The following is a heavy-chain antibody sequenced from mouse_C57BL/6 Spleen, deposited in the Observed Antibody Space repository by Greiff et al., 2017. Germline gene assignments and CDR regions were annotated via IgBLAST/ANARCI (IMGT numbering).Heavy chain of an antibody. D-gene: IGHD1-1*01. CDR1: GYAFSSYW. Sequence: VQLQQSGAELVKPGASVKISCKASGYAFSSYWMNWVKQRPGKGLEWIGQIYPGDGDTNYNGKFKGKATLTADKSSSTAYMQLSSLTSEDSAVYFCARSGAEYYGSSFPPYWYFDVWGTGTTVTVSS. J-gene: IGHJ1*03. V-gene: IGHV1-80*01. CDR2: IYPGDGDT. CDR3: ARSGAEYYGSSFPPYWYFDV.